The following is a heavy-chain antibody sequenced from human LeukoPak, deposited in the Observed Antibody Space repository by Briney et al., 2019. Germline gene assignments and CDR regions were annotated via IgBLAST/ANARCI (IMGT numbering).Heavy chain of an antibody. CDR3: ARDGKDPTWGYDY. CDR2: IYIGGST. J-gene: IGHJ4*02. CDR1: GFPFSNTY. V-gene: IGHV3-53*01. D-gene: IGHD3-16*01. Sequence: PGGSLSLSCAASGFPFSNTYMSWVRQAPGKGLEGVSVIYIGGSTYYADSVKGRFTISRDNSKNTLYLQMNSLRDEDTAVYYCARDGKDPTWGYDYWGQGTLVTVSS.